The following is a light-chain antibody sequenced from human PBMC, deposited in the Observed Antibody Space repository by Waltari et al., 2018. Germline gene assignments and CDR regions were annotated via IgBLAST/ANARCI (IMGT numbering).Light chain of an antibody. CDR2: AAS. CDR3: QQYGSSPWT. J-gene: IGKJ1*01. Sequence: DIVLTQSQGNLSLSPGERAPLSCRASRSVSYNYLAWYQQKPGQAPRLLIYAASSRATGIPDRFSGSGSGTDFTLTITRVEPEDFAVYYCQQYGSSPWTFGQGTKVDIK. V-gene: IGKV3-20*01. CDR1: RSVSYNY.